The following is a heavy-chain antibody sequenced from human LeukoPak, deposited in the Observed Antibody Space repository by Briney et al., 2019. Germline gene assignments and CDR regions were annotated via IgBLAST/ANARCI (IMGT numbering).Heavy chain of an antibody. CDR2: ISYDGSNK. Sequence: GGSLRLSCAASGFTFSSYGMHWVRQAPGKGLEWVAVISYDGSNKYYADSVKGRFTISRDNSKNTLYLQMNSLRAEDTAVYYCARHGLDWNDVNPYYFDYWGQGTLVTVSS. J-gene: IGHJ4*02. CDR1: GFTFSSYG. D-gene: IGHD1-1*01. CDR3: ARHGLDWNDVNPYYFDY. V-gene: IGHV3-30*03.